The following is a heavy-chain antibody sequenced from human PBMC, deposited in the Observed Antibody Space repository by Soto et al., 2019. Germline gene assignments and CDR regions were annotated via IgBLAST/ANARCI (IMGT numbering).Heavy chain of an antibody. CDR3: TREVGFHL. CDR2: IRSKAYGGTT. CDR1: GFTFGDYA. J-gene: IGHJ5*02. D-gene: IGHD1-26*01. Sequence: PGGSLRLSCTASGFTFGDYAMSWVRQAPGKGLEWVGFIRSKAYGGTTEYAASVKGRFTISRDDSKSIAYLQMNSLKTEDTAVYYCTREVGFHLWGQGTLVTVSS. V-gene: IGHV3-49*04.